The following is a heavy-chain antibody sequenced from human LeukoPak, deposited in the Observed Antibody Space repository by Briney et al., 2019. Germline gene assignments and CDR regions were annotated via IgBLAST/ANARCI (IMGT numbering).Heavy chain of an antibody. CDR3: ARHRAEMATITDDTFDM. D-gene: IGHD5-24*01. CDR2: FYTSGNT. J-gene: IGHJ3*02. Sequence: SETLSLTCSVSGTSITPYSWRWIRQPPGRGLDWIGYFYTSGNTHQNPSLKSRVTMSIDASKNQFSLRLSSMTAADTAVYYCARHRAEMATITDDTFDMWGQGTMVTVSS. V-gene: IGHV4-4*09. CDR1: GTSITPYS.